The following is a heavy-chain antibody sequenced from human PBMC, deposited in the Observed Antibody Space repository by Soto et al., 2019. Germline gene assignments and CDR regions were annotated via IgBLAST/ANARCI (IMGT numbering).Heavy chain of an antibody. CDR3: AKNETTRPWFDP. CDR1: GGSIRNGNYY. CDR2: IYYIGTT. J-gene: IGHJ5*02. Sequence: QVQLQESGPGLVKASQTLSLTCTVSGGSIRNGNYYWSWIRQPPGKGLEWIGNIYYIGTTSYNPSLKSRVIISIDTSKNQFSLELTSVLAADTAVYYCAKNETTRPWFDPWGQGTLVTVSS. V-gene: IGHV4-31*03. D-gene: IGHD1-1*01.